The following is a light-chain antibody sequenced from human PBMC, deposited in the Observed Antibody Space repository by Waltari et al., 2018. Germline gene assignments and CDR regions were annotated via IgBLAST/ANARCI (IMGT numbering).Light chain of an antibody. CDR3: MQGTHWPFT. J-gene: IGKJ5*01. V-gene: IGKV2-30*02. CDR2: RVS. CDR1: QGLVHSDGNTS. Sequence: DVVLTQSPPSLPVTLGQPASISCRSSQGLVHSDGNTSLNWFHQRPGQSPRRLIYRVSNRDSGVPDRFSGSGSGTDFTLRIGRVEAEDVGVYYCMQGTHWPFTFGQGTRLEIK.